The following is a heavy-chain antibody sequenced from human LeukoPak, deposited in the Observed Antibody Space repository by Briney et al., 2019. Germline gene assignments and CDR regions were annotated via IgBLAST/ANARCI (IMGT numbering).Heavy chain of an antibody. CDR3: ARENYFDY. V-gene: IGHV3-7*04. CDR1: GFTFSNYD. CDR2: IKPDGSEK. Sequence: GGSLRLSCAASGFTFSNYDMHWVRQAPGKGLEWVANIKPDGSEKNYGDSVRGRFTISRDNARNSLSLQMNSLRAEDTAVYYCARENYFDYWGQGTLVTVSS. J-gene: IGHJ4*02.